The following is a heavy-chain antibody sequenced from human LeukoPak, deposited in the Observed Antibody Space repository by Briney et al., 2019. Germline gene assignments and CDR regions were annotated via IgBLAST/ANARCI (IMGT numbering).Heavy chain of an antibody. CDR3: ARGGRRGAVDTAMVTP. J-gene: IGHJ5*02. Sequence: SVKVSCKASGGTFSIYAISWLRQTSEQRLEWMGGIIPIFGTANYAQKFQGRVTITADESTSTAYMELSSLRSEDTAVYYCARGGRRGAVDTAMVTPWGQGTLVTVSS. D-gene: IGHD5-18*01. CDR2: IIPIFGTA. V-gene: IGHV1-69*13. CDR1: GGTFSIYA.